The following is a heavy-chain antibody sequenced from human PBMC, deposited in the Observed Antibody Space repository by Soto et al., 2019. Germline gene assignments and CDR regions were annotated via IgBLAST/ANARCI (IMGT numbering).Heavy chain of an antibody. V-gene: IGHV1-69*06. J-gene: IGHJ4*02. Sequence: QVQLVQSGAEVKKPGSSVKVSCKASGGTFSNYAINWVRQAPGQGLEWMVGIIPILGTANYAQKFQGRVTITADKSTSTAYMELSSLRSEDTAVFYCASVYYYDTSAYFYPYFDYWGQGTLVTVSS. D-gene: IGHD3-22*01. CDR1: GGTFSNYA. CDR2: IIPILGTA. CDR3: ASVYYYDTSAYFYPYFDY.